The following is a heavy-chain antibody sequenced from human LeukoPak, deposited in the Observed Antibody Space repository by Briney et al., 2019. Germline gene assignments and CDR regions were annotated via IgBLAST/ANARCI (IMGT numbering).Heavy chain of an antibody. Sequence: ASVKVSCKASGYTFTGYYMHWVRQAPGQGLEWMGWINPNSGGTNYAQKFQGRVTMTRDTSISTAYMEPSRLRSDDTAVYYCARGPLYYYYMDVWGKGTTVTISS. V-gene: IGHV1-2*02. CDR1: GYTFTGYY. CDR2: INPNSGGT. J-gene: IGHJ6*03. CDR3: ARGPLYYYYMDV.